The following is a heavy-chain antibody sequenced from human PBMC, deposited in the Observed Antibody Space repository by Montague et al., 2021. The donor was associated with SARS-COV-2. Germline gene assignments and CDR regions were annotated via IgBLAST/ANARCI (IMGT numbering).Heavy chain of an antibody. CDR1: NASITTSNW. CDR2: IHHSGTL. CDR3: ARRIRITVFRGVPLTTHSLES. Sequence: SETLSLTCTVSNASITTSNWWTWVRQAPGKGLEWVGEIHHSGTLNYNPSLKSRVTISVDTSKNHFSLNLNSVTAADTALYICARRIRITVFRGVPLTTHSLESWGQGIMVTVSS. D-gene: IGHD3-10*01. V-gene: IGHV4/OR15-8*01. J-gene: IGHJ4*02.